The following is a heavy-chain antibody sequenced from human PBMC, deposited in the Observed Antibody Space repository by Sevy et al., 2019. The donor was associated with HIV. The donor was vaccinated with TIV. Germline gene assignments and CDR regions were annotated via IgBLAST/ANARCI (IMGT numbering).Heavy chain of an antibody. CDR3: ASSGFTTSLDY. CDR2: INHSGST. CDR1: GGSFSDFY. J-gene: IGHJ4*02. D-gene: IGHD1-26*01. V-gene: IGHV4-34*01. Sequence: SETLSLTCAVYGGSFSDFYWSWIRQPPGKGLEWIGEINHSGSTDYNPSSGSTSYNPSSGDTNYNPCLKNRLTISVDTSKNQFSLRLSSVTAADTAIYYCASSGFTTSLDYWGQGTLVTVSS.